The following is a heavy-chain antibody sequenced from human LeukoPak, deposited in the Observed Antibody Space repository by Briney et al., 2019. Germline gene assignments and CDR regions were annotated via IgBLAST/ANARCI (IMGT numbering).Heavy chain of an antibody. CDR3: ARGGDYVGVAARIDL. D-gene: IGHD4-23*01. CDR1: GFNFSDYY. V-gene: IGHV3-11*01. CDR2: ITTRANII. Sequence: GGSLRLSCVASGFNFSDYYMSWIRQTPGKGLEWISYITTRANIIYHVDAVQGRFTVSADIAKNSLYLQMNNLRAEDTALYFCARGGDYVGVAARIDLWGQGTLVTVSS. J-gene: IGHJ5*02.